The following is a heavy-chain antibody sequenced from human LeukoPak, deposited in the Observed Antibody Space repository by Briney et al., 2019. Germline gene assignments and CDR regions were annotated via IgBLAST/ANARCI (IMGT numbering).Heavy chain of an antibody. J-gene: IGHJ6*04. CDR3: AREMTIFV. CDR1: GFSFRSYS. Sequence: PGGSLRLSCAASGFSFRSYSMDWVRQAPGKGLEWVLFISGSSSTIYYADSVKGRFTISRDNAKNSLYLQMNSLRAEDTAVYYCAREMTIFVWGKGTTVTVSS. V-gene: IGHV3-48*04. CDR2: ISGSSSTI. D-gene: IGHD3-3*01.